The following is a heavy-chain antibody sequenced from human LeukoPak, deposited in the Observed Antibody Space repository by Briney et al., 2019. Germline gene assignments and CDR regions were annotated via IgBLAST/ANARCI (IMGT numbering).Heavy chain of an antibody. CDR1: EFTFTSSA. V-gene: IGHV1-58*02. CDR3: AASTPDFWSGYRYYYYGMDV. D-gene: IGHD3-3*01. Sequence: ASVKVSCKASEFTFTSSAMQWVRQARGQRLEWIGWIVVGSGNTNYAQKFQERVTITRDMSTSTAYMELSSLRSEDTAVYYCAASTPDFWSGYRYYYYGMDVWGQGTTVTVSS. J-gene: IGHJ6*02. CDR2: IVVGSGNT.